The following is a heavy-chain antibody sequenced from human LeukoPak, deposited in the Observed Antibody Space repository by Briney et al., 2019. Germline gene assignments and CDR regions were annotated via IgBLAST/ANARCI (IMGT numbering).Heavy chain of an antibody. CDR2: ITGSGGTS. CDR1: GFIFRNYA. CDR3: AKVVPVATTPFFYP. V-gene: IGHV3-23*01. J-gene: IGHJ5*02. D-gene: IGHD2-2*01. Sequence: PGGSLRLSCAASGFIFRNYAMSWVRQAPGKGLEWVSAITGSGGTSWYADSVKGRFTISRDNSKNTLYLQMNSLRADDTAVYYCAKVVPVATTPFFYPWGQGPLVTVSS.